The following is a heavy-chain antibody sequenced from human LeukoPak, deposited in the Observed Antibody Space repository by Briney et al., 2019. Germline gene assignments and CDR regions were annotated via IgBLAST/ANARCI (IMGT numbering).Heavy chain of an antibody. J-gene: IGHJ3*02. CDR3: AMYYYDTSGPYVGAFDI. D-gene: IGHD3-22*01. CDR2: MNPNSGHT. Sequence: ASVKVSCKASGYTFTSHDVNWLRQATGQGFEWLGWMNPNSGHTGFAQKFQGRVTMTRDTSISTAYMELSSLRSEDTAMYYCAMYYYDTSGPYVGAFDIWGQGTMVTVSS. CDR1: GYTFTSHD. V-gene: IGHV1-8*01.